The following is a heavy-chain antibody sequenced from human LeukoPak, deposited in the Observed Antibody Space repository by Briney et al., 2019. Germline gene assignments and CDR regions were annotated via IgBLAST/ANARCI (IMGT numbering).Heavy chain of an antibody. CDR3: ARDGMKLVPDY. V-gene: IGHV3-30*03. D-gene: IGHD6-6*01. CDR1: GFTFSSYG. Sequence: GRSLRLSCAASGFTFSSYGMHWVRQAPGKGLEWVAVISYDGSNKYYADSVKGRFTISRDNSKNTLYLQMNSLRAEDTAVYYCARDGMKLVPDYWGQGTLVTVSS. CDR2: ISYDGSNK. J-gene: IGHJ4*02.